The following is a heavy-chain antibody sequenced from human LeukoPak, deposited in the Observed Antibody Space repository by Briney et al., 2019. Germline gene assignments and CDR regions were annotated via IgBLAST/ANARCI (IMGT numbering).Heavy chain of an antibody. J-gene: IGHJ5*02. Sequence: ASVKVTCKASGYTFTSYYMHWVRQPPGQGLEWMGIINPSGGSTSYAHKFQGRVTMTRDTYTNTVHMERSRLSSEDTAVYYCARDSGGIRSLEWLSQAYNWFDPWGQGTLVTVSS. CDR3: ARDSGGIRSLEWLSQAYNWFDP. CDR1: GYTFTSYY. CDR2: INPSGGST. D-gene: IGHD3-3*01. V-gene: IGHV1-46*03.